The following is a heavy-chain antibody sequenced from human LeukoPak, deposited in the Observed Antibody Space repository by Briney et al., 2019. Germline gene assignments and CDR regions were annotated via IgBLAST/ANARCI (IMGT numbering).Heavy chain of an antibody. D-gene: IGHD5-12*01. V-gene: IGHV1-2*02. CDR2: TNPNSGGT. Sequence: GASVKVSCKASGYTFTGYYMHWVRQAPGQGLEWMGWTNPNSGGTNYAQKFQGRVTMTRDTSISTAYMELSRLRSDDTAVYYCARRDLSGYDSAFDYWGQGTLVTVSS. CDR1: GYTFTGYY. J-gene: IGHJ4*02. CDR3: ARRDLSGYDSAFDY.